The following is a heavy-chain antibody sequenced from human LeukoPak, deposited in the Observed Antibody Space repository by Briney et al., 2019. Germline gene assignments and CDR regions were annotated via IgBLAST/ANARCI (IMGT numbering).Heavy chain of an antibody. CDR3: AREFVVTRYYYDSSGNDAFDI. J-gene: IGHJ3*02. D-gene: IGHD3-22*01. Sequence: SETLSLTCTVSGGSISSSSYYWGWIRQPPGKGLEWIGYIYYSGSTNYNPSLKSRVTISVDTSKNQFSLKLSSVTAADTAVYYCAREFVVTRYYYDSSGNDAFDIWGQGTMVTVSS. CDR2: IYYSGST. V-gene: IGHV4-61*05. CDR1: GGSISSSSYY.